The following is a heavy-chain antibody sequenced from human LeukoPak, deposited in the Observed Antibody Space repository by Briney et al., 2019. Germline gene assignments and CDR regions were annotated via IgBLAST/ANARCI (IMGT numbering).Heavy chain of an antibody. CDR1: GFTFSSYA. D-gene: IGHD1-7*01. Sequence: PGGSLRPSCAASGFTFSSYAMSWVRQAPGKGLEWVSAISGSGGSTYYADSVKGRSTISRDNSKNTLYLQMNSLRAKDTAVYYCAKDRGTGTSGVLDYWGQGTLVTVSS. V-gene: IGHV3-23*01. CDR2: ISGSGGST. J-gene: IGHJ4*02. CDR3: AKDRGTGTSGVLDY.